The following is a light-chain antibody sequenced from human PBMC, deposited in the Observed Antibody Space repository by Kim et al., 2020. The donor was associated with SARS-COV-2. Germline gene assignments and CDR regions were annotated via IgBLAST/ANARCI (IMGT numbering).Light chain of an antibody. CDR3: SSYTSSDTLV. J-gene: IGLJ1*01. Sequence: QSALSQPASVSGSPGQSITISCTGTNSDVGPYNYVSWYQQHPGKAPKLMIYDVSNRPSGVSNRFSGSKSGNTASLTISGLRAEDEADYYCSSYTSSDTLVFGTGTKVTVL. V-gene: IGLV2-14*03. CDR1: NSDVGPYNY. CDR2: DVS.